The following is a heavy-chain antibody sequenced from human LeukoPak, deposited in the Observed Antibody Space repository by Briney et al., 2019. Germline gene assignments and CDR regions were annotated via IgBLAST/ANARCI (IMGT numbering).Heavy chain of an antibody. CDR2: IGTAVDK. V-gene: IGHV3-13*01. CDR3: ARDSHSDYSFDD. CDR1: GFTFSSYE. Sequence: GGSLRLSCAASGFTFSSYEVPCVRQATGKGLGWVSAIGTAVDKTYPGCVKARLPISRKNAKNALYLQMNSRRAGDTAVYYGARDSHSDYSFDDWGQGTLVTVSS. D-gene: IGHD4-11*01. J-gene: IGHJ4*02.